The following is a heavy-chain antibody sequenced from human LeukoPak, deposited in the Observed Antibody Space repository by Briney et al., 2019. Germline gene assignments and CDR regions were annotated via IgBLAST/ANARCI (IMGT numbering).Heavy chain of an antibody. Sequence: SGGSLRLSCAASGFTFSSYAMSWVRQAPGKGLEWVSAISGSGGSAYYADPVKGWFTISRDNSKNTLYLQMNSLRAEDTAVYYCAKGSLNAPNPDAAFDYWGQGTLVTVSS. V-gene: IGHV3-23*01. CDR3: AKGSLNAPNPDAAFDY. CDR2: ISGSGGSA. J-gene: IGHJ4*02. CDR1: GFTFSSYA.